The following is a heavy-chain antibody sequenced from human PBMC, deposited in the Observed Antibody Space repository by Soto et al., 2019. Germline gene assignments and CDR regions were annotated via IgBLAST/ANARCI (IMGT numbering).Heavy chain of an antibody. CDR2: ISSSGSTI. D-gene: IGHD6-6*01. CDR1: GFTFSDYY. J-gene: IGHJ3*02. V-gene: IGHV3-11*01. CDR3: ARVGDLLAARHARRGPIDAFDI. Sequence: GGSLRLSCAASGFTFSDYYMSWIRQAPGKGLEWVSYISSSGSTIYYADSVKGRFTISRDNAKNSLYLQMNSLRAEDTAVYYCARVGDLLAARHARRGPIDAFDIWGQGTMVTVSS.